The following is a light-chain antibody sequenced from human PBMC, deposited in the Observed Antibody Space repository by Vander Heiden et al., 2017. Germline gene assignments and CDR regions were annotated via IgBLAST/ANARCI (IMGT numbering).Light chain of an antibody. CDR3: QQHDHWPQYT. CDR1: QNVITN. Sequence: EIVMTQSPATLSVSLGERATLSCRASQNVITNVAWYQQKPGQAPKLLMYGASTRATGIAARFSGSGYGTEFTLTISSLQSEDVAVYYCQQHDHWPQYTFGQGTMLEIK. J-gene: IGKJ2*01. V-gene: IGKV3-15*01. CDR2: GAS.